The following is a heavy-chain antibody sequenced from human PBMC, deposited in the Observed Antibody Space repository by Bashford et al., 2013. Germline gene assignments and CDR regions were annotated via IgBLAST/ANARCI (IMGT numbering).Heavy chain of an antibody. V-gene: IGHV1-69*13. D-gene: IGHD6-13*01. CDR1: GGTFSSYA. CDR3: ARARVGIAAAAGTANWFDP. Sequence: SVKVSCKASGGTFSSYAISWVRQAPGQGLEWMGGIIPIFGTANYAQKFQGRVTITADESTSTAYMELSSLRSEDTAVYYCARARVGIAAAAGTANWFDPWGQGTLVTVSS. J-gene: IGHJ5*02. CDR2: IIPIFGTA.